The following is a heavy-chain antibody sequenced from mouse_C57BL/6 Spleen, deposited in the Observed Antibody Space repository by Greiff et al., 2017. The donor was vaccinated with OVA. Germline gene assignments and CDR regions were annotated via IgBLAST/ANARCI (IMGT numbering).Heavy chain of an antibody. CDR1: GYTFTTYP. CDR3: AIFITTVEGYFDV. Sequence: VKVVESGAELVKPGASVKMSCKASGYTFTTYPIEWLKQNHGKSLEWIGNFHPYNDDTKYNEKFKGKATLTVEKSSSTVYLELSRLTSDDSAVYYCAIFITTVEGYFDVWGTGTTVTVSS. V-gene: IGHV1-47*01. CDR2: FHPYNDDT. J-gene: IGHJ1*03. D-gene: IGHD1-1*01.